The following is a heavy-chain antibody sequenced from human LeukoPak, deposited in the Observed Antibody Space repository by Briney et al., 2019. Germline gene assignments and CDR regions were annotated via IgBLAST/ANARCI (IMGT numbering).Heavy chain of an antibody. D-gene: IGHD3-22*01. J-gene: IGHJ4*02. Sequence: SETLSLTCAVYGGSLSGYYWSWIRQPPGKGLEWIGEINHIGSTNYNPSLKSRVTISVDTSKNQFSLKLSSVTAADTAVYYCARGCSDGYYDSSGHYFDYWGQGTLVTVSS. V-gene: IGHV4-34*01. CDR2: INHIGST. CDR1: GGSLSGYY. CDR3: ARGCSDGYYDSSGHYFDY.